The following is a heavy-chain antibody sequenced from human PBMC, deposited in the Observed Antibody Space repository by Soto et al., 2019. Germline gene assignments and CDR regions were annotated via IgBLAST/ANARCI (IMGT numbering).Heavy chain of an antibody. J-gene: IGHJ6*02. Sequence: QVQLVQSGAEVKKPGSSVKVSCKASGGTFSSYAISWVRQAPGQGLEWMGGIIPIFGTADYAQKFQGRVAITADAHTSTAYMEMSSLRSEDTAVYYCASAWGPSYYYGMDVWGQGTTVPVSS. V-gene: IGHV1-69*12. CDR1: GGTFSSYA. D-gene: IGHD3-16*01. CDR3: ASAWGPSYYYGMDV. CDR2: IIPIFGTA.